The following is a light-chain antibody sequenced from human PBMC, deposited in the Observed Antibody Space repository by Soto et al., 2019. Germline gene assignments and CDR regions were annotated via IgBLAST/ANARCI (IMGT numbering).Light chain of an antibody. CDR2: AAS. J-gene: IGKJ1*01. CDR3: HQTYSIPPT. Sequence: IQMTQSPSSLSASVGDRITITCLASQSISTYFNWFQQRPGEAPRLLIYAASTLQTGVSSNFSGSASGTDFTLTITSLQPEDFATYFCHQTYSIPPTFGQGTKVDIK. CDR1: QSISTY. V-gene: IGKV1-39*01.